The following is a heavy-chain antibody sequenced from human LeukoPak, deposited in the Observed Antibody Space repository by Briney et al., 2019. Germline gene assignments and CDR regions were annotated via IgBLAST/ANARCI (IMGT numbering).Heavy chain of an antibody. CDR2: IYYSGST. CDR3: ARVKVWSSGWRALRDFDY. D-gene: IGHD6-19*01. V-gene: IGHV4-39*07. Sequence: SETLSLTCTVSGGSISSSSYYWGWIRQPPGKGLEWIGSIYYSGSTYYNPSLKSRVTISVDTSKNQFSLKLSSVTAADTAVYYCARVKVWSSGWRALRDFDYWGQGTLVTVSS. CDR1: GGSISSSSYY. J-gene: IGHJ4*02.